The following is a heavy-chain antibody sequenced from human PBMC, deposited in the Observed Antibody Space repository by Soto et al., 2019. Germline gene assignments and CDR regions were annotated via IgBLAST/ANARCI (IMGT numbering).Heavy chain of an antibody. CDR2: ISGGGHST. CDR1: GFTFSSYA. Sequence: LRLSCAASGFTFSSYAMSWVRQAPGKGLEWVSAISGGGHSTFSADSVKGRFTISRDNSKNTLYLQMNSLRAEDTAVYYCAKRPGYYFDNWGQGTLVTVSS. V-gene: IGHV3-23*01. J-gene: IGHJ4*02. D-gene: IGHD6-25*01. CDR3: AKRPGYYFDN.